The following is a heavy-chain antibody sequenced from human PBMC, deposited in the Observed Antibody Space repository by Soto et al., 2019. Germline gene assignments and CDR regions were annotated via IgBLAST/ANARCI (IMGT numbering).Heavy chain of an antibody. CDR1: GFTFSSYG. CDR2: IWYDGSNK. D-gene: IGHD2-2*03. V-gene: IGHV3-33*01. CDR3: ARGTLDIVVVPAAPTDY. J-gene: IGHJ4*02. Sequence: GGSLRLSCAASGFTFSSYGMHWVRQAPGKGLEWVAVIWYDGSNKYYADSVKGRFTISRDNSKNTLYLQMNSLRAEDTAVYYCARGTLDIVVVPAAPTDYWGQGTLVTVSS.